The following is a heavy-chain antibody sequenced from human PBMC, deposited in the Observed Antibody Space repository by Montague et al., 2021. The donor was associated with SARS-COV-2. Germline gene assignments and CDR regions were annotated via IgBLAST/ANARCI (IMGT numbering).Heavy chain of an antibody. CDR3: AITYYYGSGSYYWYFDL. D-gene: IGHD3-10*01. CDR1: GGSISSSSYY. J-gene: IGHJ2*01. CDR2: IYYSGST. Sequence: SETLSLTCTVSGGSISSSSYYWGWIRQPPGKGLEWIGSIYYSGSTYYNPSLKSRVTISVDTSKNQFSLKLSSVTAADTAVYYCAITYYYGSGSYYWYFDLWGHGTLVTVSS. V-gene: IGHV4-39*01.